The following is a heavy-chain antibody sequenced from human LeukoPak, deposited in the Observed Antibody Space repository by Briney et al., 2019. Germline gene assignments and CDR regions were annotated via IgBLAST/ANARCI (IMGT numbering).Heavy chain of an antibody. CDR2: INPNSGGT. CDR1: GYTFTGYY. D-gene: IGHD5-18*01. Sequence: GASVKVSCKASGYTFTGYYMHWVRQAPGQGLEWMGWINPNSGGTNYAQKFQGRVTMTRDTSISTAYMELSWLRFDDTAVYYCARGRTERIQLWLNYWGQGTLVTVSS. CDR3: ARGRTERIQLWLNY. J-gene: IGHJ4*02. V-gene: IGHV1-2*02.